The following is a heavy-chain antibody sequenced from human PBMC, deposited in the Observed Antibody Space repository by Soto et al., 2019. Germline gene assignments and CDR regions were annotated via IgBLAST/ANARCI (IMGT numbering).Heavy chain of an antibody. J-gene: IGHJ4*02. D-gene: IGHD6-13*01. CDR3: ARDQTGITTTGGGRIDY. CDR2: ISYDGSNK. CDR1: GFTFSSHA. Sequence: QVQLVESGGGAVQPGRSLRLSCAASGFTFSSHAMHWVRQAPGKGLECVAIISYDGSNKYYGDSVRGRLTISRDNSKNTIYLQMNSLRAEDTAVYYCARDQTGITTTGGGRIDYWGQGTLVTVPS. V-gene: IGHV3-30-3*01.